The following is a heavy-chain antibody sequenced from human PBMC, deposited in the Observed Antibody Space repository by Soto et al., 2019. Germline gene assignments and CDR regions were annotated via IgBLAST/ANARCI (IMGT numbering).Heavy chain of an antibody. CDR3: ARDENTLSGVVPDY. D-gene: IGHD3-3*01. V-gene: IGHV3-48*01. CDR2: ISKSGSTT. J-gene: IGHJ4*02. Sequence: GGSLRLSCAASGFIFSSHNMNWVRQAPGKGLEWVSYISKSGSTTYYADSVMGRFTVSRDNAKQSLLLQMNSLRVDDTAVYFCARDENTLSGVVPDYWGQGVLVTVSS. CDR1: GFIFSSHN.